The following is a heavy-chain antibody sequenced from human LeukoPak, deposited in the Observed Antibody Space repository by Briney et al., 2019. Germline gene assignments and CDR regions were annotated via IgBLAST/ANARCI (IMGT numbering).Heavy chain of an antibody. Sequence: PGGSLRLSCAASGFTFSSYSMNWVRQAPGKGLEWVSSISSSSSYIYYADSVKGRFTISRDNAKNSLYLQMNSLGAEDTAAYYCARRRDGYYFDYWGQGTLVTVSS. D-gene: IGHD5-24*01. J-gene: IGHJ4*02. CDR2: ISSSSSYI. V-gene: IGHV3-21*01. CDR3: ARRRDGYYFDY. CDR1: GFTFSSYS.